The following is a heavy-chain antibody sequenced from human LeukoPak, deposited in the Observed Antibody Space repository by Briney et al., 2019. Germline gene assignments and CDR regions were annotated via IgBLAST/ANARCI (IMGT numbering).Heavy chain of an antibody. CDR1: GGSTSSSNYY. CDR2: VSDGGGT. D-gene: IGHD3-10*01. Sequence: PSETLSLTCTVSGGSTSSSNYYWGWLRQPPGKGLEWIGEVSDGGGTDYNPSLKSRVTMSVDTPKNQFSLRLSSVTAADTAVYYCARGRDVGRSRGFIPYGMDVWGQGTTVIVSS. CDR3: ARGRDVGRSRGFIPYGMDV. J-gene: IGHJ6*02. V-gene: IGHV4-39*07.